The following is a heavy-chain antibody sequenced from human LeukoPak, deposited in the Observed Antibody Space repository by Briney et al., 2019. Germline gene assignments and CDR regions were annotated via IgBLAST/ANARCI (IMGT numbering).Heavy chain of an antibody. D-gene: IGHD5-18*01. CDR1: GYTFTGYY. CDR2: INPNSGGT. J-gene: IGHJ4*02. Sequence: GASLKVSCKASGYTFTGYYMHWVRQAPGQGLEWMGWINPNSGGTNYAQKFQGRVTMTRDTSISTAYMELSRLRSDDTAVYDCARQRPVGYSYGYSIDYWGQGTLVTVSS. V-gene: IGHV1-2*02. CDR3: ARQRPVGYSYGYSIDY.